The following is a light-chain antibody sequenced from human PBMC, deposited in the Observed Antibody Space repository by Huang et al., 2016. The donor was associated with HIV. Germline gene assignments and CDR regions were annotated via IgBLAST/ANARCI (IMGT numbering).Light chain of an antibody. CDR3: QQYNNWPRT. CDR1: QSVSSN. V-gene: IGKV3-15*01. Sequence: EIVMRQSPATLSASPGERATLSCTASQSVSSNLAWYQQKPGQAPRLLIYGASTRATAIPARCSGSVSGTDFTLTISSLQSEDFAVYYCQQYNNWPRTFGQGTKVEI. J-gene: IGKJ1*01. CDR2: GAS.